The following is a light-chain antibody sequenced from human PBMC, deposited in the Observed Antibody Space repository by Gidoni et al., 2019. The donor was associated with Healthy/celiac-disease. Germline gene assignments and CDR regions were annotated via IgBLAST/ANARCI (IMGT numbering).Light chain of an antibody. CDR2: GAS. J-gene: IGKJ4*01. V-gene: IGKV3-15*01. CDR3: QQYNNWPPLT. Sequence: DIVITQSPATLSVSPGERATLSCRASQSVSSNLAWYQQKPGQAPRLLIDGASTRATGIPARFSGSGSGTEFTLTISSLQSEDFAVYYCQQYNNWPPLTFGGGTKVEIK. CDR1: QSVSSN.